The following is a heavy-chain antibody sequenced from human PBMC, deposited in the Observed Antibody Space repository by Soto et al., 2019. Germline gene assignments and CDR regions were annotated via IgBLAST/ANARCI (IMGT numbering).Heavy chain of an antibody. J-gene: IGHJ3*02. CDR1: GFTFSDYY. V-gene: IGHV3-11*01. CDR2: ISSSGNTI. D-gene: IGHD2-2*01. CDR3: AAPGERYCRSTSWGDAFDI. Sequence: QVQLVESGGGLVKPGGSLRLSCAASGFTFSDYYMYWIRQAPGKGLEWVSYISSSGNTIYYADSVKGRFTISRDNAKNSVYLQMTSLRAKDTAVYYCAAPGERYCRSTSWGDAFDIWGQGTMVTVSS.